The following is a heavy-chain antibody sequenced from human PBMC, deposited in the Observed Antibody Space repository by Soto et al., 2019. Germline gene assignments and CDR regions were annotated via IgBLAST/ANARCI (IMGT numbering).Heavy chain of an antibody. Sequence: KASETLSLTCTVSGGSMRNVYWSWIRQPPGKRLEWIGFIFHSGNAKSNPSLKSRVTISIDTSKSQFSLSLDSVTAADTAVYFCARAHAPTLPFDYWGLGTLVTVSS. CDR3: ARAHAPTLPFDY. D-gene: IGHD2-15*01. CDR1: GGSMRNVY. V-gene: IGHV4-59*01. CDR2: IFHSGNA. J-gene: IGHJ4*01.